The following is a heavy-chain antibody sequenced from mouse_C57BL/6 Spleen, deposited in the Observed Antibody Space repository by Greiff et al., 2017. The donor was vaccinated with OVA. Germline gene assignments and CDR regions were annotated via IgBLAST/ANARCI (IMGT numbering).Heavy chain of an antibody. Sequence: VQLQQSGAELVKPGASVKISCKASGYTFTDYYINWVKQRPGQGLEWIGKIGPGSGSTYDNEKFKGKATLTADKSSSTAYMQLSSLTSEDSAVYFCARTYYYGSSYWYFDVWGTGTTVTVSS. D-gene: IGHD1-1*01. CDR3: ARTYYYGSSYWYFDV. V-gene: IGHV1-77*01. J-gene: IGHJ1*03. CDR2: IGPGSGST. CDR1: GYTFTDYY.